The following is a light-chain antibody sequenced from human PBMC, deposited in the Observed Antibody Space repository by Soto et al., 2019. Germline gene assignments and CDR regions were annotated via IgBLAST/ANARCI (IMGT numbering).Light chain of an antibody. J-gene: IGKJ4*01. Sequence: IVLTQSPGTLSLSPGERATLSCRASQSITNNYLAWYQQKPGRAHRLLIYGASSMATGIPDRFSGSGSGTDFTLTISRLEPEDFAMYYCQQYGYLVTFGGGTKVEIK. CDR1: QSITNNY. CDR2: GAS. CDR3: QQYGYLVT. V-gene: IGKV3-20*01.